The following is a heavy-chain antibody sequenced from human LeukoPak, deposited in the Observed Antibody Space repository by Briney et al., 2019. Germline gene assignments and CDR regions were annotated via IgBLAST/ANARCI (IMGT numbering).Heavy chain of an antibody. D-gene: IGHD3-10*01. CDR2: ISGSGGST. CDR1: GFTFSSYA. J-gene: IGHJ4*02. Sequence: GGSLRLSCAASGFTFSSYAMSWVRQAPGKGLEWVSAISGSGGSTYYADSVKGRFTMSRDNSKNTLYLQMNSLRAEDTAVYYRAKIGYGSGSSKRYYFDYWGQGTLVTVSS. CDR3: AKIGYGSGSSKRYYFDY. V-gene: IGHV3-23*01.